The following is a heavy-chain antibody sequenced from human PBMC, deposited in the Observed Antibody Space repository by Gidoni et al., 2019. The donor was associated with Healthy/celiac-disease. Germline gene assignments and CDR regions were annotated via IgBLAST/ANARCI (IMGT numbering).Heavy chain of an antibody. CDR2: ISYDGSNK. V-gene: IGHV3-30-3*01. CDR1: GFTFRSYA. J-gene: IGHJ3*02. CDR3: ARGGFWSAHRNAFDI. Sequence: QVQLVVSGGGVVQPGRSLRLSCAASGFTFRSYAMPWVRQAPGKGLEWVAVISYDGSNKYYADSVKGRFTISRDNSKNTLYLQMNSLRAEDTAVYYCARGGFWSAHRNAFDIWGQGTMVTVSS. D-gene: IGHD3-3*01.